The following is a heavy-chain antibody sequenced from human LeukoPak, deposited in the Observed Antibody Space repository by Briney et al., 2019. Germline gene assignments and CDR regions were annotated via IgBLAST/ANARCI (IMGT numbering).Heavy chain of an antibody. CDR1: GFNFFTYG. CDR2: IWYDGSNK. Sequence: GGSLRLSCAASGFNFFTYGMHWVRQAPGKGLEWVAVIWYDGSNKYYADSVKGRFTVSRDNSKSTLSLQMNSLRAEDTAVYYCARVIRGFGALDCWGQGTLVTVSS. J-gene: IGHJ4*02. V-gene: IGHV3-33*01. CDR3: ARVIRGFGALDC. D-gene: IGHD3-10*01.